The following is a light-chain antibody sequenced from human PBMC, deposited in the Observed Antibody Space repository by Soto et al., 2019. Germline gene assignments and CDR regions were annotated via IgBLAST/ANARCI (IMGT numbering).Light chain of an antibody. Sequence: EIVLTQSPGTLSLSPWERATLSCRASQSVSSSFLAWYQQKPGQAPRLLIYGASSRATGIPDRFSGSGSGTDFTLTISSLEPEDFAVYYCQRRSNWPPEITFGQGTRLEIK. CDR3: QRRSNWPPEIT. V-gene: IGKV3D-20*02. CDR1: QSVSSSF. J-gene: IGKJ5*01. CDR2: GAS.